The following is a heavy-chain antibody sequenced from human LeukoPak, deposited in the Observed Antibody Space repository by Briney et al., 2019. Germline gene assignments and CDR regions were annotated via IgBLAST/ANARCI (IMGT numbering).Heavy chain of an antibody. D-gene: IGHD5-18*01. CDR3: ARGGIQLWLRPFDY. CDR2: IYTSGST. V-gene: IGHV4-4*07. Sequence: SETLSLTCTVSGGSISSYYWSWIRQPAGKGLEWIGRIYTSGSTNYNPSLKSRVTISVDTSKNQFSLKLSSVTAADTAVYYCARGGIQLWLRPFDYWGQGTLVTVSS. J-gene: IGHJ4*02. CDR1: GGSISSYY.